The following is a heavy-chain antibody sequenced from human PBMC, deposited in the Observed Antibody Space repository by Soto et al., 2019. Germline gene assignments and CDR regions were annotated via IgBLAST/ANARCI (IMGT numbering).Heavy chain of an antibody. CDR1: GYTFTGYY. CDR3: VTSRVSIAVAGETEYYFDY. J-gene: IGHJ4*02. Sequence: ASVKVSCKASGYTFTGYYIHWVRQAPGQGLEWMGWVNPNSGGTNYAQKFQGWVTMTRDASISTAYMELSRLRSDDTAVYYCVTSRVSIAVAGETEYYFDYWGQGTLVTVSS. V-gene: IGHV1-2*04. D-gene: IGHD6-19*01. CDR2: VNPNSGGT.